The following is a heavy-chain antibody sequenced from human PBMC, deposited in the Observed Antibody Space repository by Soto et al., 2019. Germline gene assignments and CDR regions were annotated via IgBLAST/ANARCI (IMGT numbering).Heavy chain of an antibody. CDR1: GGSFSGYY. CDR3: ARVRIAAAGTFYYYYGMDV. CDR2: INHSGST. V-gene: IGHV4-34*01. Sequence: SETLSLTCAVYGGSFSGYYWSWIRRPPGKGLEWIGEINHSGSTNYNPSLKSRVTISVDTSKNQFSLKLSSVTAADTAVYYCARVRIAAAGTFYYYYGMDVWGQGTTVTVSS. J-gene: IGHJ6*02. D-gene: IGHD6-13*01.